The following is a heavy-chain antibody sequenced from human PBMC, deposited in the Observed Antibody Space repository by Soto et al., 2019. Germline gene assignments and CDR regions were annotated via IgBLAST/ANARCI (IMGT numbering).Heavy chain of an antibody. J-gene: IGHJ6*02. CDR3: ARGALLWFGELSLYYYYGMDV. Sequence: SETLSLTCAVYGGSFSGYYWSWIRQPPGKGLEWIGEINHSGSTNYNPSLKSRVTISVDTSKNQFSLKLSSVTAADTAVYYCARGALLWFGELSLYYYYGMDVWGQGTTDTVSS. CDR2: INHSGST. CDR1: GGSFSGYY. D-gene: IGHD3-10*01. V-gene: IGHV4-34*01.